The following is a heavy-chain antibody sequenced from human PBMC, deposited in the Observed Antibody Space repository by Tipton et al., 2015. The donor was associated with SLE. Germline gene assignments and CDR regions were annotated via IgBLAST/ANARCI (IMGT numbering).Heavy chain of an antibody. CDR3: ARSSGSSLDY. J-gene: IGHJ4*02. V-gene: IGHV5-51*03. CDR2: IYPGDSDS. Sequence: QSGPEVKKPGESLRISCKASGYNFTTYWIAWVRQMPGKGLEWMGIIYPGDSDSRYSPSFQGQVSISADKSINSAYLQWSSLKASDTAVYFCARSSGSSLDYWGQGTLVTVSS. CDR1: GYNFTTYW. D-gene: IGHD3-10*01.